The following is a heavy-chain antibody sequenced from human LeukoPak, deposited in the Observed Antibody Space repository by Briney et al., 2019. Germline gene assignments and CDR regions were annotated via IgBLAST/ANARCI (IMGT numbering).Heavy chain of an antibody. CDR2: IHYSGST. J-gene: IGHJ4*02. Sequence: SETLSLTCTVSGGSIGSHYWNWIRQAPGKGLEWIGYIHYSGSTNHNSSLKSRVTLSVDTSRNQYSLKLSSVTAADTAVYYCARDGVAGGFDYWGQGTLVTVSS. V-gene: IGHV4-59*11. CDR3: ARDGVAGGFDY. CDR1: GGSIGSHY. D-gene: IGHD6-19*01.